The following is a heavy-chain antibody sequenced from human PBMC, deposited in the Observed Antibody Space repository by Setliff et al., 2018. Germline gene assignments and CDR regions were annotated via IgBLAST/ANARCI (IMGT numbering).Heavy chain of an antibody. D-gene: IGHD1-1*01. CDR2: IYHRGRT. CDR3: ASPRRDDLDTPFDAFDI. Sequence: PSETLSLTCDVSGISITSGHYWGWIRQPPGKGLEWIATIYHRGRTYYNPSLDSRVTISLDTSKNQYSLRLRSVTAADTAVYYCASPRRDDLDTPFDAFDIWGHGTRVTVSS. J-gene: IGHJ3*02. CDR1: GISITSGHY. V-gene: IGHV4-38-2*01.